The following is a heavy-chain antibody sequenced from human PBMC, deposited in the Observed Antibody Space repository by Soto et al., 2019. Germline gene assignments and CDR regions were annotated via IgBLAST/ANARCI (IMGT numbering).Heavy chain of an antibody. J-gene: IGHJ4*02. V-gene: IGHV3-66*01. D-gene: IGHD3-16*01. CDR2: IYSGGST. CDR3: ARDPWAADY. CDR1: AFTVSTKY. Sequence: GGSLRLSFAASAFTVSTKYMSWVRQAPGKGLEWVSVIYSGGSTFYADSVRGRFTISRDNSKNTVNLQMNSLRAEDTAVYYCARDPWAADYWGQGTLVTVSS.